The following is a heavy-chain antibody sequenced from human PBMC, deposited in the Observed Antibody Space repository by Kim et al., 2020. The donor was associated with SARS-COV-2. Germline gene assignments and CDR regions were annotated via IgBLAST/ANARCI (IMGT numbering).Heavy chain of an antibody. Sequence: GGSLRLSCAASGFTFSSYWMSWVRQAPGKGLEWVANIKQDGSEKYYVDSVKGRFTISRDNAKNSLYLQMNSLRAEDTAVYYCARGGYDFWSGFPWRSPYYYDYGRDVWGQGTTVTVSS. D-gene: IGHD3-3*01. CDR1: GFTFSSYW. CDR2: IKQDGSEK. CDR3: ARGGYDFWSGFPWRSPYYYDYGRDV. V-gene: IGHV3-7*03. J-gene: IGHJ6*02.